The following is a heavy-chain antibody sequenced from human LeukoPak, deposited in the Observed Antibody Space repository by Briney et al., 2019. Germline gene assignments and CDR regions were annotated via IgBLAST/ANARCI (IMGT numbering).Heavy chain of an antibody. V-gene: IGHV4-59*08. J-gene: IGHJ4*02. Sequence: PSETLSLTCTVSGGSISSYYWSWIRQPPGKGLEWIGYIYYSGSTNYNPSLKSRVTISVDTSKNQLSLKLSSVTAADTAVYYCARQGDTFYGDYVDYWGQGTLVTVSS. D-gene: IGHD4-17*01. CDR3: ARQGDTFYGDYVDY. CDR2: IYYSGST. CDR1: GGSISSYY.